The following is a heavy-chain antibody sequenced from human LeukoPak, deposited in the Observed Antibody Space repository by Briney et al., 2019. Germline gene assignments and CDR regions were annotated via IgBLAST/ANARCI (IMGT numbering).Heavy chain of an antibody. J-gene: IGHJ3*02. CDR1: GGSISSYY. CDR2: IYTSGST. D-gene: IGHD3-10*01. V-gene: IGHV4-4*07. CDR3: ARVAPPANPSGAFDI. Sequence: SETLSLTCTVSGGSISSYYWSWIRQPAGKGLEWIGRIYTSGSTNYNPSLKSRVTMSVDTSKNQFSLKLSSVTAADTAVYYCARVAPPANPSGAFDIWGQGTMVTVSS.